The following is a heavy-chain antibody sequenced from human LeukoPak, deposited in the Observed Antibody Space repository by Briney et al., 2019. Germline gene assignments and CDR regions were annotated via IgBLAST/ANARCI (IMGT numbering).Heavy chain of an antibody. J-gene: IGHJ2*01. V-gene: IGHV4-59*01. CDR1: GGSISSYY. Sequence: MPSETLSLTCTVSGGSISSYYWSWIRQPPGKGLEWIGYIYYSGSTNYNPSLKSRVTISVDTSKNQFSLKLSSVTAADTAVYYCARDSRIAVAGIWYFDLWGRGTLVTVSS. CDR2: IYYSGST. CDR3: ARDSRIAVAGIWYFDL. D-gene: IGHD6-19*01.